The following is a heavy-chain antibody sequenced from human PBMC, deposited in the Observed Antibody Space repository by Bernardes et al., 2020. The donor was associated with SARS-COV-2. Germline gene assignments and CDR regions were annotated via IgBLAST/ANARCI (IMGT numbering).Heavy chain of an antibody. Sequence: SETLSLTCAVYGGSFSGYYWTWIRQPPGKGLEWIGEINHSGGSKYNPSLKSRVTLTVDTSKNQFSLKLSSVTAADTAVFYCARNHNNIYYAFDIWGQGTMVTVSS. V-gene: IGHV4-34*01. CDR3: ARNHNNIYYAFDI. D-gene: IGHD3-9*01. CDR1: GGSFSGYY. J-gene: IGHJ3*02. CDR2: INHSGGS.